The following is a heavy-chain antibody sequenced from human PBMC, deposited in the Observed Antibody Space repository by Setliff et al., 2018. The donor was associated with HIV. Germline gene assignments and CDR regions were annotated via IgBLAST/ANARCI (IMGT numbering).Heavy chain of an antibody. CDR1: GFSLSTSGVG. CDR3: AHRPNSGYDLNFDY. V-gene: IGHV2-5*01. Sequence: SGPTLVNPTQTLALTCTFSGFSLSTSGVGVGWIRQPPGKALEWLAIIYWHGGGRYSPYLKSRLTITKDTSKNQVVLTMTNIDPVDTATYYCAHRPNSGYDLNFDYWGQGIQVTVSS. CDR2: IYWHGGG. J-gene: IGHJ4*02. D-gene: IGHD5-12*01.